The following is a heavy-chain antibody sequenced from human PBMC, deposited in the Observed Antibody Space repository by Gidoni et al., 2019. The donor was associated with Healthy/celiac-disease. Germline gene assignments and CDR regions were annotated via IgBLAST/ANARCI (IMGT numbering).Heavy chain of an antibody. D-gene: IGHD3-9*01. CDR3: AREVYDILTGYPGPIDY. CDR1: VVSISSGGYY. Sequence: QVQLQESGPGLVKPSQTLSLTCTVSVVSISSGGYYWSWIRQHPGKGLEWIGYIYYSGSTYYNPSLKSRVTISVDTSKNQFSLKLSSVTAADTAVYYCAREVYDILTGYPGPIDYWGQGTLVTVSS. V-gene: IGHV4-31*03. CDR2: IYYSGST. J-gene: IGHJ4*02.